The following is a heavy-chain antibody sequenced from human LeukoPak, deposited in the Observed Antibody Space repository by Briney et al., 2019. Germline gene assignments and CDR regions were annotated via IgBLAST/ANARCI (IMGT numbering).Heavy chain of an antibody. CDR2: INPSGGST. J-gene: IGHJ4*02. D-gene: IGHD6-13*01. CDR3: ARGKYSSGWYAPFDY. CDR1: GYTFTSYY. V-gene: IGHV1-46*01. Sequence: ASVKVSCKASGYTFTSYYMHWVRQAPGQGLEWMGIINPSGGSTSYAQKFQGRVTMTRDMSTGTVYVELSSLRSDDTAVYYCARGKYSSGWYAPFDYWGQGTLVTVSS.